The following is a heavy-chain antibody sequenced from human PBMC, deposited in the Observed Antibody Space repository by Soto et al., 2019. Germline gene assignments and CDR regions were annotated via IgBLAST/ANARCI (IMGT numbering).Heavy chain of an antibody. D-gene: IGHD6-19*01. CDR2: IYSGGST. CDR1: GFTVSSNY. CDR3: GRAGSGRLSRREDYYCAMDV. Sequence: GGSLRLSCAASGFTVSSNYMSWVRQAPGKGLEWVSVIYSGGSTYYADSVKGRFTISRENAKNYSYLQMNNLRAGDTAVFYCGRAGSGRLSRREDYYCAMDVWGQGTTVTVSS. J-gene: IGHJ6*02. V-gene: IGHV3-53*01.